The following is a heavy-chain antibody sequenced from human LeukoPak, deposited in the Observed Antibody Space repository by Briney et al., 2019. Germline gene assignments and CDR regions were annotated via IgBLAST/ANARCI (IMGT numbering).Heavy chain of an antibody. Sequence: GGSLRLSRAASGFTFDKAWMTWVRQAPGKGLEWVGRIKSKIHGGTIDYAAPVKCRFTISRDDSENTVYLQMSSLRTEDTAVYYYARIIREVTAIIYFDYWGQGTLVTVSS. CDR1: GFTFDKAW. J-gene: IGHJ4*02. V-gene: IGHV3-15*01. CDR2: IKSKIHGGTI. D-gene: IGHD2-21*02. CDR3: ARIIREVTAIIYFDY.